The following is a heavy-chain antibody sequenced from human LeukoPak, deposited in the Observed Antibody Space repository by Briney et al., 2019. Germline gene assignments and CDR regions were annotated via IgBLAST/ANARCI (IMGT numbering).Heavy chain of an antibody. V-gene: IGHV1-18*01. Sequence: ASVKVSCKASGYTFTSYGISWVRQAPGQGLEWMGWISAYNGNTNYAQKLQGRVTMTTDTSTSTAYMELRSLRSDDTAVYYCARARVVVVAATDFAYWGQGTLVTVSS. J-gene: IGHJ4*02. CDR2: ISAYNGNT. CDR3: ARARVVVVAATDFAY. CDR1: GYTFTSYG. D-gene: IGHD2-15*01.